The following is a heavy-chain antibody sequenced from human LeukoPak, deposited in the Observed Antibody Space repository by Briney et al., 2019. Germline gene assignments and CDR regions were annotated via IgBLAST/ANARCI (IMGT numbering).Heavy chain of an antibody. CDR1: GYTFTSYD. CDR3: ARAMVRGVIIPGY. V-gene: IGHV1-8*01. J-gene: IGHJ4*02. Sequence: ASVKVSCKASGYTFTSYDINWVRQATGQGLEWMGWMNPNSSNTGYAQKFQGRVTMTRNTSISTAYMELSSLRSEDTAVYYCARAMVRGVIIPGYWGQGTLVTVSS. CDR2: MNPNSSNT. D-gene: IGHD3-10*01.